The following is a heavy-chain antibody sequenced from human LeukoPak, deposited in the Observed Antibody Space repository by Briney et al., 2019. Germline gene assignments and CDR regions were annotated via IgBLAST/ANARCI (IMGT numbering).Heavy chain of an antibody. CDR1: GGSISPYY. CDR2: IHYSGST. D-gene: IGHD3-22*01. CDR3: ARGSSYYDSSGAFDY. J-gene: IGHJ4*02. V-gene: IGHV4-59*01. Sequence: KASETLSLTCTVSGGSISPYYWSWIRQPPGKGLEWIGYIHYSGSTNYNPSLKSRVSMSVDTSKNQFSLKLNSVTAADTAVYYCARGSSYYDSSGAFDYWGQGTLVTVSS.